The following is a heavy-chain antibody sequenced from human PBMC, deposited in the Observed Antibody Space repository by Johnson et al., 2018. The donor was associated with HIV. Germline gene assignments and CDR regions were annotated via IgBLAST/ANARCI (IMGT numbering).Heavy chain of an antibody. Sequence: VQLVESGGGLVQPGGSLRLSCAASGFTFSSYWMSWVRQAPGKGLEWVANIKQDGSEKYYVDSVKGRFTISRDNAKNSLYLQMNSLRAEDTAVYYWSRDRYIKGASTGFDIWGQGTMVTFSS. V-gene: IGHV3-7*01. CDR1: GFTFSSYW. D-gene: IGHD1-26*01. CDR3: SRDRYIKGASTGFDI. CDR2: IKQDGSEK. J-gene: IGHJ3*02.